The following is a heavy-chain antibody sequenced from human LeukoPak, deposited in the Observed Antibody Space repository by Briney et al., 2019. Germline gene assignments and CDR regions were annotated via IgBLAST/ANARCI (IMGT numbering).Heavy chain of an antibody. CDR2: IYYSGST. V-gene: IGHV4-39*01. J-gene: IGHJ4*02. D-gene: IGHD3-10*01. Sequence: SETLSLTCTVSGGSISSSSYYWGWIRQPPGKGLEWIGSIYYSGSTYYNPSLKSRVTISVDTSKNQFSLKLSSVTAADTAVYYCARGIGWFGELLYRNQIDYWGQGTLVTVSS. CDR1: GGSISSSSYY. CDR3: ARGIGWFGELLYRNQIDY.